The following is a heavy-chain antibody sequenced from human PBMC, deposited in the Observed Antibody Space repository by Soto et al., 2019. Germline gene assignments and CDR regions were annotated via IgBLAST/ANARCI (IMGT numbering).Heavy chain of an antibody. V-gene: IGHV4-34*01. CDR1: GGPFRAYF. D-gene: IGHD2-2*01. J-gene: IGHJ3*02. CDR3: ARGLGDIVVGPVLIDTFDI. CDR2: VNRAGTA. Sequence: TLSVNCALNGGPFRAYFWHWSSQASGKGLEWIGKVNRAGTATYNPSLKGRVTLSVDPSERQISLKLSSVTAADTAAYFCARGLGDIVVGPVLIDTFDIWGQGTVVT.